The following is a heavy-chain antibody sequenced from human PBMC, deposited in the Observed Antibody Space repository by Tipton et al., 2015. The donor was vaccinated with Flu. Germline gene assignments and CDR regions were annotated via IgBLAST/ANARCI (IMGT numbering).Heavy chain of an antibody. CDR2: IYSSGHT. D-gene: IGHD5-12*01. J-gene: IGHJ4*02. CDR3: ASDFIQEHTVACYFDC. Sequence: TLSLTCTVSGDSISNDYWNCIRQPAGKGLEWLGRIYSSGHTNYNPSLKSRVTLSVDTSKNQFSLKLSSVTAADTAVYYCASDFIQEHTVACYFDCWGQGTLVTVSS. CDR1: GDSISNDY. V-gene: IGHV4-4*07.